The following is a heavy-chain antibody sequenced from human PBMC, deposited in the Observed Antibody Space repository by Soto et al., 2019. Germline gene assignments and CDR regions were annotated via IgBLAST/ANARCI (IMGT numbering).Heavy chain of an antibody. J-gene: IGHJ4*02. Sequence: LRLSCAASGFIVRNNYMSWVRQVPGKGLECVSVIYADGRTYYADSVEGRFTISRDNDKNPLYLQMNSLRSEDTATYYCATAPMQYDTLGIDHWGQGTLVTVSS. CDR3: ATAPMQYDTLGIDH. V-gene: IGHV3-53*01. D-gene: IGHD7-27*01. CDR2: IYADGRT. CDR1: GFIVRNNY.